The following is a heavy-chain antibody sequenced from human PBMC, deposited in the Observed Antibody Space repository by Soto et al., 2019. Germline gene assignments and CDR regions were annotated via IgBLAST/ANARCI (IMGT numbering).Heavy chain of an antibody. CDR2: IDPSDSYI. J-gene: IGHJ6*02. CDR1: GYSFTHYW. V-gene: IGHV5-10-1*01. CDR3: ARIDQLQPSNARDV. D-gene: IGHD1-1*01. Sequence: GESLKISCKASGYSFTHYWISWVRQVPGKGLEWMGKIDPSDSYIDYSPSFQGHVTMSVDKSTTTAYLQWGSLKASDSAFYYCARIDQLQPSNARDVWGQGTTGTVSS.